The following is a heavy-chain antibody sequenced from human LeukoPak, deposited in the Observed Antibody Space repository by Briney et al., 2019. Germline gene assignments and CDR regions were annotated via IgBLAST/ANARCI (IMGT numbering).Heavy chain of an antibody. Sequence: GGSLRLSCAASRFTFSSYGMHWVRQAPGKGLEWVAYIQYDGSNEQYADSVKGRFSISRDSSKNSLYLQMNSLRAEDTAVYYCARHVVAVGFDYWGQGTLVTVSS. J-gene: IGHJ4*02. CDR3: ARHVVAVGFDY. V-gene: IGHV3-30*12. CDR1: RFTFSSYG. D-gene: IGHD3-22*01. CDR2: IQYDGSNE.